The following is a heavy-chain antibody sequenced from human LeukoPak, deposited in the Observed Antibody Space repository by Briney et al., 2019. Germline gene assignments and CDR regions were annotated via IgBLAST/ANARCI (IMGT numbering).Heavy chain of an antibody. D-gene: IGHD4-23*01. V-gene: IGHV4-59*01. J-gene: IGHJ4*02. Sequence: KPSETLSLTCTVSGGSISSYYWSWMRQPPGKGLEWIGYIYYSGSTNYNPSLKSRVTISVDTSKNQFSLKLSSVTAADTAVYYCARSSLPTVVTDYWGQGTLVTVSS. CDR1: GGSISSYY. CDR2: IYYSGST. CDR3: ARSSLPTVVTDY.